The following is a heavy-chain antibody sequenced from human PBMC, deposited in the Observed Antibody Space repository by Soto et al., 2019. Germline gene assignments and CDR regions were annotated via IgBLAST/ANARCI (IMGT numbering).Heavy chain of an antibody. CDR2: VNPIVSMS. CDR3: ASSYGSGYRAFDY. CDR1: GDTFNFYS. D-gene: IGHD3-10*01. J-gene: IGHJ4*02. V-gene: IGHV1-69*02. Sequence: QVQLVQSGAEVKRPGSSVKVSCKASGDTFNFYSINWVRQAPGLVLEWMGRVNPIVSMSNYAQKFQGRVTMTADKSTSTASMELSSLRSEDTAIYYCASSYGSGYRAFDYWGQGALVTVSS.